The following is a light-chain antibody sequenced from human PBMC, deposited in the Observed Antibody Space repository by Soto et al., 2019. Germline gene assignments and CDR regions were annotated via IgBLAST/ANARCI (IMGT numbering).Light chain of an antibody. CDR2: AAS. Sequence: DSQRTQPHSSLSASVGDRVTITCRASQSISSYLNWYQQKPGKAPKLLIYAASSLQSGVPSRFSGSGSGTDFTLTISSLQPEDFATYFCQQSYSTPWTFGQGTKVDIK. V-gene: IGKV1-39*01. CDR3: QQSYSTPWT. CDR1: QSISSY. J-gene: IGKJ1*01.